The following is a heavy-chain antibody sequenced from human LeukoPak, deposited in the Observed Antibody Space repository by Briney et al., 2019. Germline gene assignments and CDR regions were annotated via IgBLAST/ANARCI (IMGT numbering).Heavy chain of an antibody. D-gene: IGHD3-10*01. CDR2: FNPNSGGT. V-gene: IGHV1-2*02. CDR3: ARDGDYYGSGSDYYYYMDV. Sequence: ASVKVSCKASGYTFTGYYMHWVRQAPGQGLEWMGWFNPNSGGTNYAQKFQGRVTMTRDTSISTAYMELSRLRSDDTAVYYCARDGDYYGSGSDYYYYMDVWGKGTTVTISS. J-gene: IGHJ6*03. CDR1: GYTFTGYY.